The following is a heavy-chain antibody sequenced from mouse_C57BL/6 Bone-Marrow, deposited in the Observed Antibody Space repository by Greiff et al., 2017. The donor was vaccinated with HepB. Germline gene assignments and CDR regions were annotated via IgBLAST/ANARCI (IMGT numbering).Heavy chain of an antibody. V-gene: IGHV3-6*01. CDR2: ISYDGSN. Sequence: EVKLMESGPGLVKPSQSLSLTCSVTGYSITSGYYWNWIRQFPGNKLEWMGYISYDGSNNYNPSLKNRISITRDTSKNQFFLKLNAVTTEDTATHDCARAIITTVVATPDYWGQGTTRTVSS. CDR1: GYSITSGYY. CDR3: ARAIITTVVATPDY. J-gene: IGHJ2*01. D-gene: IGHD1-1*01.